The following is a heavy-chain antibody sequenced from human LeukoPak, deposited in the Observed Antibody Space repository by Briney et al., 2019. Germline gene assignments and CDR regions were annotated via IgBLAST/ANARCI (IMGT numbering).Heavy chain of an antibody. CDR2: ISVSSTT. Sequence: GGSLRLSCAASGFTFSSYAMSWVRQAPGKGLEWVSAISVSSTTYYADSVKGRFTISRDNSKNTLYLQMNSLRAEDTAVYYCAKLLTTVPPFDYWGQGTLLTVSS. CDR1: GFTFSSYA. D-gene: IGHD4-11*01. V-gene: IGHV3-23*01. J-gene: IGHJ4*02. CDR3: AKLLTTVPPFDY.